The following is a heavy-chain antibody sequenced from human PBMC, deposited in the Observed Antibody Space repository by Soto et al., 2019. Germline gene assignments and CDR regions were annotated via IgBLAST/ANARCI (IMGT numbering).Heavy chain of an antibody. Sequence: QVQLVQSGAEVKKPGSSVKVSCKASGGTFSSYAISWVRQAPGQGLEWMGGIIPIFGTANYAQKFQGRVTITADESTSTAYMERSSLRSEDTAVYYWARGRPGQYNWNDAGYYYYYYGMDVWGQGTTVTVSS. V-gene: IGHV1-69*01. D-gene: IGHD1-1*01. CDR1: GGTFSSYA. J-gene: IGHJ6*02. CDR3: ARGRPGQYNWNDAGYYYYYYGMDV. CDR2: IIPIFGTA.